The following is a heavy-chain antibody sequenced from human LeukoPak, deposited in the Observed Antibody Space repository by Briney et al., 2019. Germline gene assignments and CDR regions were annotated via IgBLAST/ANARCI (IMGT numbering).Heavy chain of an antibody. Sequence: GGSLRLSCAASGFTFSSYSMNWVRQAPGKGLEWVSSISSSSCYIYYADSVKDRFTISRDNAKNSLYLQMNSLRAEDTAVYYCAREVVVVPAATSYYYYYMDVWGKGTTVTVSS. V-gene: IGHV3-21*01. CDR3: AREVVVVPAATSYYYYYMDV. CDR1: GFTFSSYS. J-gene: IGHJ6*03. CDR2: ISSSSCYI. D-gene: IGHD2-2*01.